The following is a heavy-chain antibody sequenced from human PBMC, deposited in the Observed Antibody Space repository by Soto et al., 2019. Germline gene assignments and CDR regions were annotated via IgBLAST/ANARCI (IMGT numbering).Heavy chain of an antibody. Sequence: GESLKISCAASGFTFSNAWMSWVRQAPGKGLEWVGRIKSKTDGGTTDYAAPVKGRFTISRDDSKNTLYLQMNSLKTEDTAVYYCTTLRGGSHGYWGQGTLVTVSS. CDR2: IKSKTDGGTT. J-gene: IGHJ4*02. CDR3: TTLRGGSHGY. D-gene: IGHD1-26*01. CDR1: GFTFSNAW. V-gene: IGHV3-15*01.